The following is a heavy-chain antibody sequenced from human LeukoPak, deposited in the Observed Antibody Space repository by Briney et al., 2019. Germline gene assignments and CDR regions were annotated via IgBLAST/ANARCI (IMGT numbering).Heavy chain of an antibody. CDR2: IYYSGST. CDR3: ARVSGWTGEDY. CDR1: GGSISSYY. Sequence: PSETLSLTCTVSGGSISSYYWSWIRQPPGKGLEWIGYIYYSGSTNYNPSLKSRVTISVDTSKNQFSLKLSSVTAADTAVYYCARVSGWTGEDYWGQGTLVTVSS. J-gene: IGHJ4*02. D-gene: IGHD6-19*01. V-gene: IGHV4-59*12.